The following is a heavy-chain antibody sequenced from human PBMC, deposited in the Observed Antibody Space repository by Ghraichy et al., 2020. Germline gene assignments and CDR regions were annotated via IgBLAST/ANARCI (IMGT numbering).Heavy chain of an antibody. D-gene: IGHD5-24*01. J-gene: IGHJ4*02. Sequence: SETLSLTCTVSGGSISSGGYYWSWIRQHPGKGLEWIGYIYYSGSTYYNPSLKSLVTISVDTSKNQFSLKLSSVTAADTAVYYCARGARDGYNFYFDYWGQGTLVTVSS. CDR3: ARGARDGYNFYFDY. V-gene: IGHV4-31*01. CDR2: IYYSGST. CDR1: GGSISSGGYY.